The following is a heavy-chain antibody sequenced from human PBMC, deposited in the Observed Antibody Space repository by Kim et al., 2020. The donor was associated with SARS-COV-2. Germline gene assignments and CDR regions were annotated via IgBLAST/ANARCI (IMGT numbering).Heavy chain of an antibody. J-gene: IGHJ4*02. Sequence: ATAYAASVKGRFTISRDESKNTAYLQMNSLKTEDTAVYYCTRVSTMVTTHWGQGTLVTVSS. V-gene: IGHV3-73*01. CDR3: TRVSTMVTTH. D-gene: IGHD4-17*01. CDR2: AT.